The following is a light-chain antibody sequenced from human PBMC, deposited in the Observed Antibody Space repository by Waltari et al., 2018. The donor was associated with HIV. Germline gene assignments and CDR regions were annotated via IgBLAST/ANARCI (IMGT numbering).Light chain of an antibody. V-gene: IGLV1-40*01. CDR2: LNT. J-gene: IGLJ2*01. CDR1: SSNIGAGYH. CDR3: QSFDNSLRAWGL. Sequence: QSVLMQPPSASGAPGQRVTISCTGSSSNIGAGYHVHWYQHLPRAAPKLLIYLNTNRPSGVPDRFSGSKSGASASLAITGLQAEDEGDYYCQSFDNSLRAWGLFGGGTRLTVL.